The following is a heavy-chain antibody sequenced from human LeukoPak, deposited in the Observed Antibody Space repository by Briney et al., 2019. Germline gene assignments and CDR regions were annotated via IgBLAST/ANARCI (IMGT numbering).Heavy chain of an antibody. CDR2: ISGSGGST. CDR3: AKGKGARWFGESAFDI. Sequence: GGSLRLSCAASGFTFSSYAMSWVRQAPGKGLEWVSAISGSGGSTYYADSVKGRFTISRDNSKNTLYLQMNSLRAEDTAVYYCAKGKGARWFGESAFDIWGQGTMATVSS. D-gene: IGHD3-10*01. CDR1: GFTFSSYA. J-gene: IGHJ3*02. V-gene: IGHV3-23*01.